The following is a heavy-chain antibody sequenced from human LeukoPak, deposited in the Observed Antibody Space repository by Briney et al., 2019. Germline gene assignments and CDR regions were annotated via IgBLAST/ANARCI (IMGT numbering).Heavy chain of an antibody. CDR2: IWYDGSNK. CDR1: GLTFSRYG. D-gene: IGHD2-15*01. CDR3: AREIDCSGGACYSVLGY. Sequence: GGSLRLSCAASGLTFSRYGMNWVRQAPGKGLEWVANIWYDGSNKYYRDSLKGRFTISRDNAKNTLYLQMDSLRAEDTAVYYCAREIDCSGGACYSVLGYWGHGTLVIVSS. J-gene: IGHJ4*01. V-gene: IGHV3-33*01.